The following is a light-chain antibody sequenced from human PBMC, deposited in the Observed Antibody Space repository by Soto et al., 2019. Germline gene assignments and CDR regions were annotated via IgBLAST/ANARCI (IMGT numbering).Light chain of an antibody. CDR1: NSDVGGYNY. J-gene: IGLJ3*02. Sequence: QSALTQPASVSGSPGQSITISCTGTNSDVGGYNYVSWYQQRPGKAPKLIISEVSARPSGVSNRFSGSKSGNTASLTISWLQAEDAADYFCSSYTSRSTLVFGVGTKLTVL. CDR3: SSYTSRSTLV. V-gene: IGLV2-14*01. CDR2: EVS.